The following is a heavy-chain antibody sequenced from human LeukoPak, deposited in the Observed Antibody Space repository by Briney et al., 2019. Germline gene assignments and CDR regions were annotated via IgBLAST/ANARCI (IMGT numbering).Heavy chain of an antibody. CDR1: GGSISSHY. V-gene: IGHV4-59*11. Sequence: SETLSLTCTVSGGSISSHYWSWIRQPPGKGLEWIGYIYYSGSTNYNPSLKSRVTISVDTSKNQFSLKLSSVTAADTAVYYCARTSNEGSDYFDYWGQGTLVTVSS. CDR3: ARTSNEGSDYFDY. J-gene: IGHJ4*02. CDR2: IYYSGST. D-gene: IGHD2-21*01.